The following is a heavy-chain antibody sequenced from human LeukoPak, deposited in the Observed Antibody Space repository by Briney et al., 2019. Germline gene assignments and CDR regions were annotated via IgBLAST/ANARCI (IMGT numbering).Heavy chain of an antibody. CDR2: IKSKTDGGTT. Sequence: GGSLRLSCAASGFTFSNAWMSWVRQAPGKGLEWVGRIKSKTDGGTTDYAAPVKGRFTISRDDSKNTLYLQMNSLKTEDTAVYYCTTDPVVIDPPRVDYWGQGTLVTISS. CDR1: GFTFSNAW. D-gene: IGHD3-22*01. V-gene: IGHV3-15*01. CDR3: TTDPVVIDPPRVDY. J-gene: IGHJ4*02.